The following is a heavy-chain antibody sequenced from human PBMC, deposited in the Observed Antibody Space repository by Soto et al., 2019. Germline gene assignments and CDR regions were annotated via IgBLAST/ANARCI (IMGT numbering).Heavy chain of an antibody. CDR2: VNPRSGDT. V-gene: IGHV1-2*02. Sequence: ASVKVSCKASGYTFINYYIHCVLQSPVQWLEWMGWVNPRSGDTNYAQRFQGRVTMTRDTSISTAYMELSRLRSDDTAVYYCARQLAYCGGDCYTEPIEYWGQGTLVTVSS. CDR1: GYTFINYY. D-gene: IGHD2-21*02. CDR3: ARQLAYCGGDCYTEPIEY. J-gene: IGHJ4*02.